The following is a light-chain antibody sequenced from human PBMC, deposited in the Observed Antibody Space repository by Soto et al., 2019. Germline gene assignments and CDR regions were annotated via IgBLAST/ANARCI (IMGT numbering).Light chain of an antibody. CDR2: DVS. CDR3: SSYTSSSPFEVIV. V-gene: IGLV2-14*01. J-gene: IGLJ1*01. Sequence: QSALTQPASVSGSPGQSITISCTGTSSDVGGYNYVSWYQQHPGKAPKLMIYDVSNRPSGVSNRSSGSKSGNTASLTISGLQAEDEADYYGSSYTSSSPFEVIVFGTGTKVTVL. CDR1: SSDVGGYNY.